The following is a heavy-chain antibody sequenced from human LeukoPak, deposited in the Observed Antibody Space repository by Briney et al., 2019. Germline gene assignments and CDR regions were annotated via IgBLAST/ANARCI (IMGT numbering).Heavy chain of an antibody. V-gene: IGHV4-34*01. J-gene: IGHJ4*02. CDR3: ALIVATIPFFDY. CDR2: INHSGST. CDR1: GGSFSGYY. D-gene: IGHD5-12*01. Sequence: PSETLSLTCAVYGGSFSGYYWSWIRQPPGKGLEWIGEINHSGSTNYDPSLKSRVTISVDTSKNQFSLKLSSVTAADTAVYYCALIVATIPFFDYWGQGTLVTVSS.